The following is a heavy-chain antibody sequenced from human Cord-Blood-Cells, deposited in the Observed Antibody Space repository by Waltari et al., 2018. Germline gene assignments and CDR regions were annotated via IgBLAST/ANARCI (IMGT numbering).Heavy chain of an antibody. CDR3: ARGRFDVVVVAARAFDI. V-gene: IGHV4-34*01. CDR1: GGSFSGFY. J-gene: IGHJ3*02. Sequence: QVQLQQWGAGLLKPSETLSLTCAVYGGSFSGFYWSWIRQPPGKGLEWIGEINHSGSTNYNPSLKGRVTISVETSKNQFSLKLSSVTAADTAVYYCARGRFDVVVVAARAFDIWGQGTMVTVSS. CDR2: INHSGST. D-gene: IGHD2-15*01.